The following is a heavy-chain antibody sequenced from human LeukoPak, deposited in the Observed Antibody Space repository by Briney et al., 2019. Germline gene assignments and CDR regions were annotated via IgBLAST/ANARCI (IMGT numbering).Heavy chain of an antibody. D-gene: IGHD1-14*01. J-gene: IGHJ6*02. CDR1: GFTFDDYA. Sequence: PGGSLRLSCAASGFTFDDYAMHWVRQAPGKGLEWVSTISWNSVSIDYADSVKGRFTISRDNAKNSLYLQVNSLKPEDTALYYCAKDLGTNYYYYGMDVWGQGTTVTVSS. CDR3: AKDLGTNYYYYGMDV. CDR2: ISWNSVSI. V-gene: IGHV3-9*01.